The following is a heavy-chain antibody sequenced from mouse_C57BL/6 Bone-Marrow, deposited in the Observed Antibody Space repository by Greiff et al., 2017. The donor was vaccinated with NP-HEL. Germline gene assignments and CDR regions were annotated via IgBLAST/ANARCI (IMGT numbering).Heavy chain of an antibody. CDR3: TDGSGTLWYAMDY. V-gene: IGHV6-3*01. CDR1: GFTFSNYW. CDR2: IRLKSDNYAT. D-gene: IGHD4-1*01. Sequence: EVKVEESGGGLVQPGGSMKLSCVASGFTFSNYWMNWVRQSPEKGLEWVAQIRLKSDNYATHYAESVKGRFTISRDDSKSSVYLQMNNLRAEDTGIYYCTDGSGTLWYAMDYWGQGTSVTVSS. J-gene: IGHJ4*01.